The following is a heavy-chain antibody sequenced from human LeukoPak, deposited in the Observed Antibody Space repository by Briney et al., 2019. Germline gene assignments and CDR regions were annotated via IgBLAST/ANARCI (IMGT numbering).Heavy chain of an antibody. V-gene: IGHV3-48*01. J-gene: IGHJ4*02. Sequence: GGSLRLSCAASGFTFSSYSMNWVRQAPGKGLEWVSYISSSGSTIYYADSVKGRFTISRDNSKNTLYLQMNSLRAEDTAVYYCAKDTGGFDYWGQGTLVTVSS. CDR3: AKDTGGFDY. CDR1: GFTFSSYS. D-gene: IGHD3-16*01. CDR2: ISSSGSTI.